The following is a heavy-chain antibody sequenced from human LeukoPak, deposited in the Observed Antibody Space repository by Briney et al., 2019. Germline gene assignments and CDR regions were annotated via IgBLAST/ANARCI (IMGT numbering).Heavy chain of an antibody. D-gene: IGHD6-25*01. J-gene: IGHJ6*03. V-gene: IGHV4-39*07. CDR2: INHSGST. Sequence: KSSETLSLTCTVSSGSISTSNYYWSWIRQPPGKGLEWIGEINHSGSTNYNPSLKSRVTISVDTSTNHFSLKLSSVTAADTAVYFCARGRVSSSGWQSVYYYYLYMDVWGKGSTVTVSS. CDR1: SGSISTSNYY. CDR3: ARGRVSSSGWQSVYYYYLYMDV.